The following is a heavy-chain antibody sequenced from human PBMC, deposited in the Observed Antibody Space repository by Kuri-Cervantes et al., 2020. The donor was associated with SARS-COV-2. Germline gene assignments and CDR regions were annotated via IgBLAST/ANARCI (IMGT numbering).Heavy chain of an antibody. CDR1: GGTFDSYT. J-gene: IGHJ4*02. D-gene: IGHD3-10*01. Sequence: SVKVSCKASGGTFDSYTISWVRQTPGQGLEWMGGIITAFGTANYAQKFQDRVTLIAEKSTSTVFMELSRLSSEDTAVYYCAKELLWFGDLHGGYFDYWGQGTLVTVSS. CDR3: AKELLWFGDLHGGYFDY. V-gene: IGHV1-69*06. CDR2: IITAFGTA.